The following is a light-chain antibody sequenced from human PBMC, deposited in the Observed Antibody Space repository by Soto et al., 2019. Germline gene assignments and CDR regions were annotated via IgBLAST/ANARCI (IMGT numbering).Light chain of an antibody. J-gene: IGLJ2*01. CDR3: ASWDDSLSRVV. Sequence: QSVLTQPPSASGTPGQRVTISCSGNSSNIGSNYVFWYRQLPGTAPKLLIHRNNQWPSGVPDRFSGSKSGTAASLAISGLRSEDEADYYCASWDDSLSRVVFGGGTQLTVL. CDR1: SSNIGSNY. CDR2: RNN. V-gene: IGLV1-47*01.